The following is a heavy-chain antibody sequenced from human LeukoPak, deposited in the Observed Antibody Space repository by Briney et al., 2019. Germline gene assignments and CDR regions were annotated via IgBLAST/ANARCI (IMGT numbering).Heavy chain of an antibody. CDR3: ASYGDRGWFDP. J-gene: IGHJ5*02. D-gene: IGHD4-17*01. Sequence: PSETLSLTCTVSGGSISSYYWNWIRQPPGKGLEWIGYIYYSGSTNYNPSLKSRVTISVDTSKNQFSLKLSSVTAADTAVYYCASYGDRGWFDPWGQGTLVTVSS. CDR2: IYYSGST. CDR1: GGSISSYY. V-gene: IGHV4-59*01.